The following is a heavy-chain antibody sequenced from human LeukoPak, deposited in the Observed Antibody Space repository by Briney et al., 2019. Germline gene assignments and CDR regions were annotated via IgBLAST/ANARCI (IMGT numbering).Heavy chain of an antibody. D-gene: IGHD2-2*01. Sequence: GGSLRLSCAASGFTFDDYGMSWVRQAPGKGLERVSGINWNGGSTGYADSVKGRFTISRDNAKNSLYLQMNSLRAEDTALYYCARTRKRYQLLPGGDYWGQGTLVTVSS. CDR1: GFTFDDYG. CDR3: ARTRKRYQLLPGGDY. V-gene: IGHV3-20*04. J-gene: IGHJ4*02. CDR2: INWNGGST.